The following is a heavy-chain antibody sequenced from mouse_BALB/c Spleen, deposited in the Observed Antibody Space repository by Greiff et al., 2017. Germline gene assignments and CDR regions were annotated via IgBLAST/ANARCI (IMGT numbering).Heavy chain of an antibody. D-gene: IGHD1-1*01. CDR1: GFTFSSYT. J-gene: IGHJ2*01. CDR3: ARHLYGSSLYYFDY. V-gene: IGHV5-12-2*01. CDR2: ISNGGGST. Sequence: EVKLVESGGGLVQPGGSLKLSCAASGFTFSSYTMSWVRQTPEKRLEWVAYISNGGGSTYYPDTVKGRFTISRDNAKNTLYLQMSSLKSEDTAMYYCARHLYGSSLYYFDYWGQGTTLTVSS.